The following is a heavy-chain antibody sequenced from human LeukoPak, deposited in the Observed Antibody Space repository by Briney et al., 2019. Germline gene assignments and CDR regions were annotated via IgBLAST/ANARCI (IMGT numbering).Heavy chain of an antibody. CDR3: TREGLDP. J-gene: IGHJ5*02. Sequence: GGSLRLSCAASGFTFSSYWMHWVRRAPGKGLVWVSRIDSDGTGTIYSDSVRGRFTISRDNAKNTMYLQMNSLRAEDTAVYYCTREGLDPWGQGTLVTVSS. CDR2: IDSDGTGT. D-gene: IGHD2-21*01. V-gene: IGHV3-74*01. CDR1: GFTFSSYW.